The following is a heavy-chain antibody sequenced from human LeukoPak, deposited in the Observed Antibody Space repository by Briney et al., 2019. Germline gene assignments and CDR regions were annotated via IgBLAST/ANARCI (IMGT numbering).Heavy chain of an antibody. D-gene: IGHD3-3*01. CDR3: ARGGGTIFGVVDSYYYYMDV. J-gene: IGHJ6*03. Sequence: ASVKVSCKASGYTFTSYGISWVRQAPGQGLEWMGWISAYNGNTNYAQKLQGRVTMTTDTSTSTAYMELRSLRSDDTAVYYCARGGGTIFGVVDSYYYYMDVWGKGTTVTVSS. CDR2: ISAYNGNT. CDR1: GYTFTSYG. V-gene: IGHV1-18*01.